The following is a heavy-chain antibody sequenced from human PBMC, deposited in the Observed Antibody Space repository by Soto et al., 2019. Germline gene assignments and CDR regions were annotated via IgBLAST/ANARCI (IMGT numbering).Heavy chain of an antibody. D-gene: IGHD1-1*01. CDR1: GFTFSTYG. Sequence: QVQLVESGGGVVQPGRSLRLSCAASGFTFSTYGMHWVRQAPGKGLEWVAVISYDGNNKYYADSVKGRFTNSRDNSKNTLYLPMSSLGAEDTAVYYCAKSVYNWNDGFFDYWGQGTLVTVSS. J-gene: IGHJ4*02. CDR2: ISYDGNNK. V-gene: IGHV3-30*18. CDR3: AKSVYNWNDGFFDY.